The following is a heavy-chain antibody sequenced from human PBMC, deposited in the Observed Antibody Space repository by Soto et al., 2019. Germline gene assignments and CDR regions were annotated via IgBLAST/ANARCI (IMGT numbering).Heavy chain of an antibody. J-gene: IGHJ3*02. CDR2: IYYSGST. CDR1: GGSISSYY. CDR3: ARGGDYYDSSGHDAFDI. V-gene: IGHV4-59*01. Sequence: PSETLSLTCTVSGGSISSYYWSWIRQPPGKGLEWIGYIYYSGSTNYNPYLKSRVTISVDTCKNQFSLKLSSVTAADTAVYYCARGGDYYDSSGHDAFDIWGQGTMVTVSS. D-gene: IGHD3-22*01.